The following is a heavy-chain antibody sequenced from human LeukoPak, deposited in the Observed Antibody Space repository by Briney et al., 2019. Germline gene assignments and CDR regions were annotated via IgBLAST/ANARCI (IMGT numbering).Heavy chain of an antibody. Sequence: PGGSLRLSCAASGFTFSDYYMGSIRQAPGKGLEWVAIISFDGNNKFYADSVKGRFSISRDNSKNTLYLQMNSLRAEDTAVYYCARAVGTRFDPWGQGALVTVSS. CDR2: ISFDGNNK. J-gene: IGHJ5*02. CDR3: ARAVGTRFDP. D-gene: IGHD3-10*01. V-gene: IGHV3-30-3*01. CDR1: GFTFSDYY.